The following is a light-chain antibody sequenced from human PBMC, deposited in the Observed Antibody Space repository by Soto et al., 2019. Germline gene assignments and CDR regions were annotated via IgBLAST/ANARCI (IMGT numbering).Light chain of an antibody. Sequence: QSVLTQPPSVSGTPGQRVTISCSGGISNIGTNYVHCFQQLPGTAPKVLSNRDNQRPSGVPDRFSGSKSGTSASLAISGLRSEDEAEYYCAAWDDTVRSYVFGTGTKVTVL. V-gene: IGLV1-47*01. CDR2: RDN. CDR3: AAWDDTVRSYV. J-gene: IGLJ1*01. CDR1: ISNIGTNY.